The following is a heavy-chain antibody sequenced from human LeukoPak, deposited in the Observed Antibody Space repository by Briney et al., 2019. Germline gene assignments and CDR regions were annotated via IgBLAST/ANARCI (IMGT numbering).Heavy chain of an antibody. D-gene: IGHD6-19*01. Sequence: GGSLRLSCAVSGFTFSSYEMNWVRQAPGKGLEWVSYISSSGSTIYYADSVKGRFTISRDNAKNSLYLQMNSLRAEDTAVYYCAREGYSSGWYQGPDYWGQGTLVTVSS. CDR2: ISSSGSTI. CDR3: AREGYSSGWYQGPDY. J-gene: IGHJ4*02. V-gene: IGHV3-48*03. CDR1: GFTFSSYE.